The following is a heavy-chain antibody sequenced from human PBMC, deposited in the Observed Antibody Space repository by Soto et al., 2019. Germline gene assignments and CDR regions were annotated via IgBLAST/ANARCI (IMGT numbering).Heavy chain of an antibody. CDR1: GGSFSCYY. J-gene: IGHJ6*02. CDR2: INHSGST. D-gene: IGHD1-7*01. Sequence: PSETLSLTCSVYGGSFSCYYWSWIRQPPGKGLEWIGEINHSGSTNYNPSLKSRVTISVDTSKNQFSLKLSSVTAADTAVYYCARDHPRITGTKWSYYYGMDVWGQGTTVTVSS. CDR3: ARDHPRITGTKWSYYYGMDV. V-gene: IGHV4-34*01.